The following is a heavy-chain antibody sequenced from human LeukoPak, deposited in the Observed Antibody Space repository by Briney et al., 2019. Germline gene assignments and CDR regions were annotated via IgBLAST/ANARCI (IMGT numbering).Heavy chain of an antibody. CDR2: IYSGGST. CDR1: GFTVSSNY. Sequence: GSLRLSCAASGFTVSSNYMSWVRQAPGKGLEWVSVIYSGGSTYYADSVKGRFTISRDNFKNTLYLQMNSLRAEDTAVYYCASGAYYYDSSGYSGAFDIWGQGTMVTVSS. J-gene: IGHJ3*02. CDR3: ASGAYYYDSSGYSGAFDI. V-gene: IGHV3-66*01. D-gene: IGHD3-22*01.